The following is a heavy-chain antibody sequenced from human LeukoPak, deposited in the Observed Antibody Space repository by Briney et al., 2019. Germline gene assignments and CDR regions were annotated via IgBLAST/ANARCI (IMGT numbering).Heavy chain of an antibody. V-gene: IGHV4-59*01. D-gene: IGHD6-19*01. CDR3: AREGSDWDPFDY. CDR2: IYDGST. J-gene: IGHJ4*02. CDR1: GDSINNDY. Sequence: SETLSLTCTVSGDSINNDYWTWIRQPPGKGLGWIGYIYDGSTNYSPSLESRVTISADTSKNQFSLKMTSVTAADTAMYYCAREGSDWDPFDYWGQGTLVTVSS.